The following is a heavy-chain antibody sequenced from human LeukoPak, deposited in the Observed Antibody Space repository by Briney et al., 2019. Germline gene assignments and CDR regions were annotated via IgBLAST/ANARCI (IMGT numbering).Heavy chain of an antibody. D-gene: IGHD1-26*01. CDR2: INPDGGST. V-gene: IGHV1-46*01. CDR1: GNTFTSSR. Sequence: ASVKVSCKASGNTFTSSRMHWVRQAPGQGLEWVGVINPDGGSTAYAQKFQGRVAMTGDTSTNTVYMDLASLTSEDTAAYYCTRDLVGPTGFAYWGQGTLVTVSS. J-gene: IGHJ4*02. CDR3: TRDLVGPTGFAY.